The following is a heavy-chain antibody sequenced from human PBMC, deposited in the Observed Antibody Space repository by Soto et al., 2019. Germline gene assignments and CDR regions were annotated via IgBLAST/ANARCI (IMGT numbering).Heavy chain of an antibody. CDR3: ARTLRRVNGYFDY. Sequence: GGSLRLSCAASGFTFSSYSRNWVRQAPGKGLEWVSSISSSSSYIYYADSLKGRFTISRDNAKNSVYLQMNSLRAEDTAVYYCARTLRRVNGYFDYWGQGTLVTVSS. V-gene: IGHV3-21*01. J-gene: IGHJ4*02. CDR2: ISSSSSYI. CDR1: GFTFSSYS. D-gene: IGHD4-17*01.